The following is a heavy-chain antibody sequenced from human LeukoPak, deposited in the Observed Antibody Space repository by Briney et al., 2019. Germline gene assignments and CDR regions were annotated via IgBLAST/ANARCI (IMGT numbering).Heavy chain of an antibody. J-gene: IGHJ4*02. Sequence: GGSLRLSCAASGFTFSSFGMNWIRQAPGKGLECVSSISTTSSYIYYADSVKGRFTISRDNAKNSLYLQMNSLRAEDTAVYYCARDFRMRYFDGSSDYWGQGILVTISS. CDR1: GFTFSSFG. D-gene: IGHD3-9*01. CDR3: ARDFRMRYFDGSSDY. CDR2: ISTTSSYI. V-gene: IGHV3-21*01.